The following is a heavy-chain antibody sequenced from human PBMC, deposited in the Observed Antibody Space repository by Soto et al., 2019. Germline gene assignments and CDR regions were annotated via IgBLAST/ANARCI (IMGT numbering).Heavy chain of an antibody. CDR2: MNPNSGNT. D-gene: IGHD2-2*02. V-gene: IGHV1-8*02. CDR3: ARHPYCSSTSCYTAFDI. Sequence: ASVKVSCKASGYTFTSYDINWVRQATGQGLEWMGWMNPNSGNTGYAQKFQGRVTMTRNTSISTAYMELSSLRSEDTAVYYCARHPYCSSTSCYTAFDIWGQGTMVTVSS. CDR1: GYTFTSYD. J-gene: IGHJ3*02.